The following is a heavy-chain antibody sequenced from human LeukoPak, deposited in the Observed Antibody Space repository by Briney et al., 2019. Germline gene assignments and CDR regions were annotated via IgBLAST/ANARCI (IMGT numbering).Heavy chain of an antibody. J-gene: IGHJ6*03. CDR2: ISSSSAYI. CDR1: GFIFSDYS. D-gene: IGHD3-9*01. Sequence: GGSLRLSCVASGFIFSDYSMDWVRQAPGKGLEWVSSISSSSAYIFYSDSVKGRFTISRDNAQSSLYLQMNSLRAEDTAVYYCAREGITIFYEARGKLRYYYYMDVWGKGTTVTISS. V-gene: IGHV3-21*04. CDR3: AREGITIFYEARGKLRYYYYMDV.